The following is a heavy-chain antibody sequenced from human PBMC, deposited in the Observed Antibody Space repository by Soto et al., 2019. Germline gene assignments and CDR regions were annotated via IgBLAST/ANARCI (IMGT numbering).Heavy chain of an antibody. J-gene: IGHJ6*02. CDR2: IYYSGST. CDR3: ATRLPTDYDFWSGYSRRPSYYYYGMDV. Sequence: SETLSLTCTVSGGSVSSGSYYWSWIRQPPGKGLEWIGYIYYSGSTNYNPSLKSRVTISVDTSKNQFSLKLSSVTAADTAVYYCATRLPTDYDFWSGYSRRPSYYYYGMDVWGQGTTVTVSS. CDR1: GGSVSSGSYY. D-gene: IGHD3-3*01. V-gene: IGHV4-61*01.